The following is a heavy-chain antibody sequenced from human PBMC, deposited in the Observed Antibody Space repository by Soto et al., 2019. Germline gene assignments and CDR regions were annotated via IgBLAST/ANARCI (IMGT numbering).Heavy chain of an antibody. CDR3: ARLGTAVTSVAHYGLDV. J-gene: IGHJ6*02. CDR1: GYSFTTCW. Sequence: PVESLKISCKGSGYSFTTCWINWGRQMPGKGMEWMGKIDPSDSYINYSPSFQGHVSISLDKSISTAYLQWSSLKASDTAMYYCARLGTAVTSVAHYGLDVWCPGNTVTVFS. D-gene: IGHD1-7*01. CDR2: IDPSDSYI. V-gene: IGHV5-10-1*01.